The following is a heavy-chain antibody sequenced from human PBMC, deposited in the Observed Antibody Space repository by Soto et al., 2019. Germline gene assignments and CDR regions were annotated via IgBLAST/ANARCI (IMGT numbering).Heavy chain of an antibody. V-gene: IGHV2-5*01. CDR2: IYWNDDR. CDR3: GHRRESFDYSGLDV. J-gene: IGHJ6*02. CDR1: GFSLTTGGLG. D-gene: IGHD3-3*01. Sequence: SGPTLVNPTQTLTLTCTFSGFSLTTGGLGVGWIRQPPGKALEWLGVIYWNDDRRYNPSLRNRLTLTKDTSKNQVFLTMTNMDPVDTATYYCGHRRESFDYSGLDVWGQGTTVTVSS.